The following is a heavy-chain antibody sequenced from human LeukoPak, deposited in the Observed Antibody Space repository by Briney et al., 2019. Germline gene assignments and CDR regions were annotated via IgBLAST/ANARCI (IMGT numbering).Heavy chain of an antibody. CDR2: IIPIFGTA. CDR3: ASGYCGGDCEGYFDY. V-gene: IGHV1-69*13. CDR1: GGTFSSYA. J-gene: IGHJ4*02. D-gene: IGHD2-21*02. Sequence: SVKVSCKASGGTFSSYAISWVRQAPGQGLEWMGGIIPIFGTANYAQKFQGRVTITADESTSTAYMELSSLRSEDTAVYYCASGYCGGDCEGYFDYWGQGTLVTVSS.